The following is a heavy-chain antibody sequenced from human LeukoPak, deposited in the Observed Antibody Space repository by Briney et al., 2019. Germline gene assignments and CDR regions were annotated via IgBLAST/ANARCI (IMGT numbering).Heavy chain of an antibody. D-gene: IGHD2-2*01. V-gene: IGHV3-74*01. Sequence: GGSLRLSCAAPGFTFSNYWMHWVRHAPGKGLVWVSRISGDGSSTRYADSVKGRFTISRDNAKNTLYLQMNSLRAEDTAVYYCAREGLNCSTTSCQRATFDYWGQGTLVTVSS. J-gene: IGHJ4*02. CDR1: GFTFSNYW. CDR2: ISGDGSST. CDR3: AREGLNCSTTSCQRATFDY.